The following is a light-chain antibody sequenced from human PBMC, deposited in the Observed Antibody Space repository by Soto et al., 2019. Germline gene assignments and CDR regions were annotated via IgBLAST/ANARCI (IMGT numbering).Light chain of an antibody. V-gene: IGKV3-20*01. J-gene: IGKJ4*01. Sequence: EIVLTQSPGTLSLSPGERATLSCRASQSVSSSYLAWYQQKPGQAPRLLIYGASSRATGIPDRFSCSGSGTDFTLTISRLEPEDFAVYYGPQYGSELTFGGGTKVEIK. CDR1: QSVSSSY. CDR3: PQYGSELT. CDR2: GAS.